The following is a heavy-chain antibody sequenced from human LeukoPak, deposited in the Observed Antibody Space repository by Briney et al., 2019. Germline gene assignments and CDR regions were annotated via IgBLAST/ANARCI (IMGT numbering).Heavy chain of an antibody. CDR2: INHSGTT. D-gene: IGHD6-13*01. V-gene: IGHV4-34*01. Sequence: SETLSLTCAVYGGSFSGYYWTWIRQPPGKGLQWIGEINHSGTTTLNPSLKSRVTISVDRSKNQFSLKLGSVTAADTAVYFCARPKYTSSWYFDSWGQGTLVTVSS. CDR3: ARPKYTSSWYFDS. J-gene: IGHJ4*02. CDR1: GGSFSGYY.